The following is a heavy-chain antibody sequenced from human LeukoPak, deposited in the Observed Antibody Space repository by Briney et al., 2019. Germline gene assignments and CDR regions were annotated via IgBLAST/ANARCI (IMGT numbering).Heavy chain of an antibody. CDR2: IWYDGSNK. V-gene: IGHV3-33*06. Sequence: GGSLRLSCAASGFTFSSYGMHWVRQAPGKGLEWVAVIWYDGSNKYYADSVKGRFTISRDNSKNTLYLQMNSLRAEDTAVYYCAKRKQWLLAVDYWGQGTLVTVSS. CDR1: GFTFSSYG. D-gene: IGHD3-22*01. J-gene: IGHJ4*02. CDR3: AKRKQWLLAVDY.